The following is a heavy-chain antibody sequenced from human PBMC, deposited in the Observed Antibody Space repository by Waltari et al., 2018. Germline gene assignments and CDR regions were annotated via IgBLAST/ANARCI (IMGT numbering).Heavy chain of an antibody. Sequence: EVQLLESGGGLVQPGGSLRLSCAASGFTFRHYVMSWVRQAPGKGLEWVSSISGGSATKHDAESVKGRFTISRDNSRNTLYLQMSSLRVDDTAVYYCARRPACSGGTCAFDYWGQGTLVTVSS. CDR3: ARRPACSGGTCAFDY. V-gene: IGHV3-23*01. CDR1: GFTFRHYV. CDR2: ISGGSATK. J-gene: IGHJ4*02. D-gene: IGHD2-15*01.